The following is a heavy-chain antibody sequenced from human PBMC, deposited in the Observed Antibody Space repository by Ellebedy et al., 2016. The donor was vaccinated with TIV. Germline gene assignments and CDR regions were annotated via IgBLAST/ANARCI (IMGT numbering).Heavy chain of an antibody. CDR1: GDSISSSNW. V-gene: IGHV4-28*01. J-gene: IGHJ4*02. Sequence: MPSETLSLTCAVSGDSISSSNWWGWIRPPPGKGLEWIGFIYYSGITYYNPSLKSRLTISVDTSKSQYSLNLSSVTATDTAAYYCARLYGGGWKHFDYWGQGTLVTVSS. CDR3: ARLYGGGWKHFDY. CDR2: IYYSGIT. D-gene: IGHD4-23*01.